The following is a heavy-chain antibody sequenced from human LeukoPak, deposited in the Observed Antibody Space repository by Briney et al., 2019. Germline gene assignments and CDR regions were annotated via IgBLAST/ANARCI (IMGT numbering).Heavy chain of an antibody. CDR3: ARARGGYCSSTSCSKYFQH. D-gene: IGHD2-2*01. Sequence: SETLSLTCTVSGGSISSGGYYWSWIRQHPGKGLEWIGYIYYSGSTYYNPSLKSRVTISVDTSKNQFSLKLSSVTAADTAVYYCARARGGYCSSTSCSKYFQHWGQGTLVTVSS. CDR2: IYYSGST. CDR1: GGSISSGGYY. J-gene: IGHJ1*01. V-gene: IGHV4-31*03.